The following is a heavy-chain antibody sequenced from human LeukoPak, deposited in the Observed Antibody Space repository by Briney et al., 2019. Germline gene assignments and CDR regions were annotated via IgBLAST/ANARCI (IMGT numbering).Heavy chain of an antibody. J-gene: IGHJ4*02. CDR3: ARRYGSGSSGTFDY. V-gene: IGHV4-34*01. D-gene: IGHD3-10*01. CDR1: GGSISSYY. Sequence: SETLSLTCTVSGGSISSYYWSWIRQPPGKGLEWIGEINHSGSTNYNPSLKSRVTISVDTSKNQFSLKLSSVTAADTAVYYCARRYGSGSSGTFDYWGQGTLVTVSS. CDR2: INHSGST.